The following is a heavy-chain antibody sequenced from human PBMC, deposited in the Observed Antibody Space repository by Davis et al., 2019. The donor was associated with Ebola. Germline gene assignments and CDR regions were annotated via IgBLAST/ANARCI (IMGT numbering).Heavy chain of an antibody. CDR3: ARTGSSWYSLY. D-gene: IGHD6-13*01. V-gene: IGHV3-23*01. CDR1: GFTFSSYG. CDR2: ISGSGGST. J-gene: IGHJ4*02. Sequence: PGGSLRLSCAASGFTFSSYGMHWVRQAPGKGLEWVSAISGSGGSTYYADSVKGRFTISRDNSKNTLYLQMNSLRAEDTAVYYCARTGSSWYSLYWGQGTLVTVSS.